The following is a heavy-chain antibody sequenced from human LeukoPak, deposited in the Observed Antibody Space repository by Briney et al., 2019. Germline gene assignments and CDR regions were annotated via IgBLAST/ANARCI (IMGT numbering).Heavy chain of an antibody. Sequence: EASVKVSCKASGYTFTTYALNWVRQAPGQGLEWMGWINTNTGNPTYAQGFTGRFVFSLDTSVSTAYLQISSLKTEDTAVYYCARERPLIPGYTYYYSEYWGQGTLVTASS. CDR2: INTNTGNP. CDR1: GYTFTTYA. J-gene: IGHJ4*02. V-gene: IGHV7-4-1*02. CDR3: ARERPLIPGYTYYYSEY. D-gene: IGHD5-18*01.